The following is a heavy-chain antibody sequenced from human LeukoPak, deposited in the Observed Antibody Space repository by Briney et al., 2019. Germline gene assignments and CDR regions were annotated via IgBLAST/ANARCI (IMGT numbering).Heavy chain of an antibody. J-gene: IGHJ4*02. V-gene: IGHV1-2*02. CDR3: ARMRTIFGPN. CDR1: VYTFIRYY. D-gene: IGHD3-3*01. Sequence: ASVTVSCKPSVYTFIRYYIHWVRQAPGHGLEWMGCINPNSGGTNYARKVQGRVTITRNTSINTAYIELSGLRSDDTAVYYCARMRTIFGPNWGQGTLVTVSS. CDR2: INPNSGGT.